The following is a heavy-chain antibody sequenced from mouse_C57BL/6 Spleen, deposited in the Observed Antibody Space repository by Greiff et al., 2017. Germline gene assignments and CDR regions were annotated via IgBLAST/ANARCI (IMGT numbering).Heavy chain of an antibody. V-gene: IGHV1-64*01. D-gene: IGHD2-4*01. CDR3: ARGDYGAWFAY. Sequence: VKLQQPGAELVKPGASVKLSCKASGYTFTSYWMHWVKQRPGQGLEWIGMIHPNSGSTNYNEKFKSKATLTVDKSSSTAYMQLSSLTSEDSAVYYCARGDYGAWFAYWGQGTLVTVSA. J-gene: IGHJ3*01. CDR2: IHPNSGST. CDR1: GYTFTSYW.